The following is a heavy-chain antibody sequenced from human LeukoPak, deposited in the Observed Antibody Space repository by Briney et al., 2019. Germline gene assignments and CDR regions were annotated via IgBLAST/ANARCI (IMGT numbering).Heavy chain of an antibody. CDR2: IYYSGST. D-gene: IGHD5-18*01. CDR3: ARQGVDTAMGFDY. CDR1: GDSISSSSYY. V-gene: IGHV4-61*05. Sequence: PSETLSLTCTVSGDSISSSSYYWSWIRQPPGKGLEWIGYIYYSGSTNYNPSLKSRVTISVDTSKNQFSLKLSSVTAADTAVYYCARQGVDTAMGFDYWGQGTLVTVSS. J-gene: IGHJ4*02.